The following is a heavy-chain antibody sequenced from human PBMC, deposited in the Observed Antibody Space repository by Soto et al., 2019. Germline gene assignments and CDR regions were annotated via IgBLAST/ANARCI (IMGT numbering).Heavy chain of an antibody. CDR2: IIPIFGTA. V-gene: IGHV1-69*06. Sequence: QVQLVQSGAEVKKPGSSVKVSCKASGGTFSSYAISWVRQAPGQGLEWMGGIIPIFGTANYAQKFQGRVTITADKSTSTAYMELSSLRSEDTAVYYCARDGWGKDDIVVVPAAIPYNWFDPWGQGTLVTVSS. D-gene: IGHD2-2*01. CDR1: GGTFSSYA. J-gene: IGHJ5*02. CDR3: ARDGWGKDDIVVVPAAIPYNWFDP.